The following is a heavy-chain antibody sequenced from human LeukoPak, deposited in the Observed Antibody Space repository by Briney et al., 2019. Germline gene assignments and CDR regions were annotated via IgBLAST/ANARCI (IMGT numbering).Heavy chain of an antibody. CDR1: GGSISSYY. V-gene: IGHV4-4*07. D-gene: IGHD4-17*01. J-gene: IGHJ5*02. CDR2: IYTTGGT. CDR3: ARAALGSTGASFDP. Sequence: PSETLSLTCTVSGGSISSYYWSWIRQPAGKGLEWIGRIYTTGGTNYNPSLKSRVTISVDTSKNQFSLKLSSVTAADTAVYYCARAALGSTGASFDPWGQGTLVTVSS.